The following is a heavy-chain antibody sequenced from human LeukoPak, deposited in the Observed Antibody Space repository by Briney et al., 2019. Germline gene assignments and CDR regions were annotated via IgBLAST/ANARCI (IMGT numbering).Heavy chain of an antibody. CDR2: NSGSGGST. V-gene: IGHV3-23*01. D-gene: IGHD3-22*01. Sequence: GGSLRLSCAASRFTFSSYGMHWVRQTPGKGLEWVSANSGSGGSTYYADSVKGRFTISRDNSKNTLYLQMNSLRAEDTAVYYCAKDGHLTMIVVVITFLWLDYWGQGTLVTVSS. CDR3: AKDGHLTMIVVVITFLWLDY. CDR1: RFTFSSYG. J-gene: IGHJ4*02.